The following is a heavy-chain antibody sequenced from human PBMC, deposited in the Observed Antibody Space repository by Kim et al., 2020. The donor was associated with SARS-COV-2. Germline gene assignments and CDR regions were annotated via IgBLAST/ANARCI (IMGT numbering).Heavy chain of an antibody. J-gene: IGHJ4*02. CDR3: ARAARFRRYFDY. V-gene: IGHV4-30-4*01. D-gene: IGHD6-6*01. Sequence: SETLSLTCTVSGGSISSGDYYWSWIRQPPGKGLEWIGYIYYSGSTYYNPSLKSRVTISVDTSKNQFSLKLSSVTAADTAVYYCARAARFRRYFDYWGQGTLVTVSS. CDR2: IYYSGST. CDR1: GGSISSGDYY.